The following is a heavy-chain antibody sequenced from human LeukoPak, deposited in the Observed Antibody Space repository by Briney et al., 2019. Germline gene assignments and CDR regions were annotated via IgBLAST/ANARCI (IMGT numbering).Heavy chain of an antibody. CDR2: INANTGNA. J-gene: IGHJ6*03. V-gene: IGHV7-4-1*02. CDR1: GYTFQDYH. Sequence: ASVKVSCKTSGYTFQDYHIHWVRQAPGQGLEWMGWINANTGNATYAQGFTGRFVFSLDTSVSTAYLQISSLKAEDTAVYYCARSGGSGSYYARYYYYYMDVWGKGTTVTVSS. D-gene: IGHD3-10*01. CDR3: ARSGGSGSYYARYYYYYMDV.